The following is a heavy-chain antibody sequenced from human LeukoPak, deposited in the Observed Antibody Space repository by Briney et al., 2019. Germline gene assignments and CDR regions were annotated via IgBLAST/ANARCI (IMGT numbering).Heavy chain of an antibody. CDR2: IKSDGRST. CDR1: GFTFGSYW. D-gene: IGHD4-17*01. V-gene: IGHV3-74*01. Sequence: GGSLRLSCAASGFTFGSYWMHWVRQAPGKGLVWLSRIKSDGRSTSYADSVKGRITISRDNAKSTLYLQMNGLRAEDTAVYYCARDNGDYVSVDYWGQGTLVTVSS. J-gene: IGHJ4*02. CDR3: ARDNGDYVSVDY.